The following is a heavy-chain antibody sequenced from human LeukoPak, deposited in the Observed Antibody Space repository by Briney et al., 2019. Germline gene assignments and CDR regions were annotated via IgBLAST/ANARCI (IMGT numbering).Heavy chain of an antibody. CDR2: IIPIFGTA. J-gene: IGHJ5*02. CDR3: ARVLTYYYDSSGPAGWFDP. Sequence: SVKVSCKASGGTFSSYAISWVRQAPGQGLEWMGGIIPIFGTANYAQKFQGRVTITADKSTSTAYMELSSLRSEDTAVYYCARVLTYYYDSSGPAGWFDPWGQGTLVTVSS. CDR1: GGTFSSYA. D-gene: IGHD3-22*01. V-gene: IGHV1-69*06.